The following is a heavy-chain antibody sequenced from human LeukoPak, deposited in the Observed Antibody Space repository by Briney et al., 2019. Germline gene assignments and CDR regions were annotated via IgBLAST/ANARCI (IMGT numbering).Heavy chain of an antibody. J-gene: IGHJ6*02. Sequence: PGGSLRLSCAASGFTFSNYDMHGVRQATGKGLEWVSSIDAAGATYYPASVKGRFTISRENAKNSLYLQMNSLRVGDTAVYYCAGGGYGSGSLLYGMDVWGQGTTVTVSS. D-gene: IGHD3-10*01. CDR2: IDAAGAT. CDR3: AGGGYGSGSLLYGMDV. CDR1: GFTFSNYD. V-gene: IGHV3-13*01.